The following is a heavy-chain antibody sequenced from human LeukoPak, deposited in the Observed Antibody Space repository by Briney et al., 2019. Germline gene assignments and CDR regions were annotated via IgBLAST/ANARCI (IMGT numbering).Heavy chain of an antibody. V-gene: IGHV3-30*02. J-gene: IGHJ3*01. CDR1: GFSFSDYG. CDR3: AKESKGSESSFDL. D-gene: IGHD3-10*01. CDR2: IQFDESDK. Sequence: GSLRLSCAASGFSFSDYGMHWVRQTPGKGLEWVTFIQFDESDKFYADSVKGRFIISRDNSKSTLYLQMNSLRPEDTAVYYCAKESKGSESSFDLWGQGTVVTVSS.